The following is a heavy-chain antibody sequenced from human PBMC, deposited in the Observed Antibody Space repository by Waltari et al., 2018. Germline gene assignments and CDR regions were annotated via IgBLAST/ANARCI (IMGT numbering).Heavy chain of an antibody. CDR2: INPNGGST. D-gene: IGHD2-21*02. Sequence: LVQSGAEVMKPGASVKVSCKVSRDAITGHYIHGVRRAPGQGLGGMVWINPNGGSTNYAQRYRGRITVTWDTSMTTSYMGLSGLRSDDTAVYYCAREYCGGDCRLFDYWGQGTLVTVSS. CDR3: AREYCGGDCRLFDY. V-gene: IGHV1-2*02. J-gene: IGHJ4*02. CDR1: RDAITGHY.